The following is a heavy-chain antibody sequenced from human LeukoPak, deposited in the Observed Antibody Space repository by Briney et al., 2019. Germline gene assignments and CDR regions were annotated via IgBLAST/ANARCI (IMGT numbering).Heavy chain of an antibody. Sequence: SETLSLTCTVSGGSISSHYWSWIRQPPGKGLEWIGYIYYSGSTNYNPSLKSRVTISVDTSKNQFSLKLSSVTAADTAVYYCASVQWLPKYNWFDPWGQGTLVTVSS. D-gene: IGHD6-19*01. CDR3: ASVQWLPKYNWFDP. CDR1: GGSISSHY. CDR2: IYYSGST. V-gene: IGHV4-59*11. J-gene: IGHJ5*02.